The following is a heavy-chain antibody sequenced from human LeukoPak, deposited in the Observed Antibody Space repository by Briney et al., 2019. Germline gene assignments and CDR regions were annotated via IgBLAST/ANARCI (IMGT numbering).Heavy chain of an antibody. CDR2: INPNSGGT. Sequence: ASVKVSCKASGYTFTGYYMHWVRQAPGQGLEWMGWINPNSGGTNYAQKFQGRVTMTRDTSISTAYMELSRLRSDDTAVYYCATLWGPYGGYVENFDYWGQGTLVTVSS. CDR3: ATLWGPYGGYVENFDY. J-gene: IGHJ4*02. V-gene: IGHV1-2*02. D-gene: IGHD4-17*01. CDR1: GYTFTGYY.